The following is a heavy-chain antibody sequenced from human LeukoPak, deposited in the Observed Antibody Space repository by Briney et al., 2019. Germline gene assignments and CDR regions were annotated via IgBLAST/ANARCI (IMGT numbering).Heavy chain of an antibody. Sequence: PSETLSLTCSVSIGSISSSKWWSWFRQSPVKGLEWIGEINHSGSTNYNPSLKSRVTISVDTSKNQFSLKLSSVTAADTAVYYCARAGRVYGTRPSIDYWGQGTLVTVSS. CDR3: ARAGRVYGTRPSIDY. V-gene: IGHV4-4*02. CDR2: INHSGST. J-gene: IGHJ4*02. CDR1: IGSISSSKW. D-gene: IGHD6-13*01.